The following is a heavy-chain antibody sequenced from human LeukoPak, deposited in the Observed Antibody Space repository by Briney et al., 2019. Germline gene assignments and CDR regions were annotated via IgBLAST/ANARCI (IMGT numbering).Heavy chain of an antibody. CDR1: GFTFSSYA. V-gene: IGHV3-30*04. CDR2: ISYDGSNK. CDR3: ARDRETVTTYYFDY. J-gene: IGHJ4*02. D-gene: IGHD4-11*01. Sequence: GGSLRLSCAASGFTFSSYAMHWVRQAPGKGLEWVAVISYDGSNKYYADSVKGRFIISRDNSKNTLYLQMNSLRAEDTAVYYCARDRETVTTYYFDYWGQGTLVTVSS.